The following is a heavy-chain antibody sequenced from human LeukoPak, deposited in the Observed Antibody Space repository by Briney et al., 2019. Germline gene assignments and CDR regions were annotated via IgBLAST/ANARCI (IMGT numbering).Heavy chain of an antibody. V-gene: IGHV3-23*01. Sequence: GGSLRLSCAASGFTFSSYSMSWVRQAPGKGLEWVSAISGSGGSTYYADSVKGRFTISRDNSKNTLYLQMNSLRAEDTAVYYCARDLRSSGYYAFDYWGQGTLVTVSS. CDR1: GFTFSSYS. CDR2: ISGSGGST. D-gene: IGHD3-22*01. J-gene: IGHJ4*02. CDR3: ARDLRSSGYYAFDY.